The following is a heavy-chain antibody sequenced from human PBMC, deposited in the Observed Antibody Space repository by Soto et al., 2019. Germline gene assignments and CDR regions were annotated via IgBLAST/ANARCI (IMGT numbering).Heavy chain of an antibody. D-gene: IGHD5-18*01. Sequence: PGGSLRLSCAASGFTFSYYGMHWVRQAPGKGLERVAVIWYDGSNKFYADSVKGRFTISRDNSKNTLFLQMNSLRAEDTAVYYCARDRGSYGYYYGMDVWGQGTTVTVSS. CDR1: GFTFSYYG. J-gene: IGHJ6*02. CDR2: IWYDGSNK. CDR3: ARDRGSYGYYYGMDV. V-gene: IGHV3-33*01.